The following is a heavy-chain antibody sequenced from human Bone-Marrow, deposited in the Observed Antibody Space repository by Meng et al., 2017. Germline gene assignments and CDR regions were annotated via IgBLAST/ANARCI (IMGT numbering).Heavy chain of an antibody. D-gene: IGHD3-9*01. V-gene: IGHV3-23*01. CDR3: ATELVSFDKGGLDY. J-gene: IGHJ4*02. Sequence: GESLKISCAASGFTFSSHAISWVRQAPGKGLQWVSRISGNGDTTNFAASVKGRFTISRDNSKSTVYMQMNSLRVEDTAIYYCATELVSFDKGGLDYWGRGILVTVSS. CDR2: ISGNGDTT. CDR1: GFTFSSHA.